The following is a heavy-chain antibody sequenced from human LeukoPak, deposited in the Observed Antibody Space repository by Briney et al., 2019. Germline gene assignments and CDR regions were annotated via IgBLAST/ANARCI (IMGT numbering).Heavy chain of an antibody. CDR1: GFTFSSYA. V-gene: IGHV3-23*01. D-gene: IGHD1-26*01. CDR3: AKGGKWDVTPFDY. CDR2: ISGGGGST. J-gene: IGHJ4*02. Sequence: GGSLRRSCAASGFTFSSYAMSWVRQAPGKGLEWVSTISGGGGSTYYADSVKGRFTISRDNSKNTLYLQVNSLRAEDTAVYYCAKGGKWDVTPFDYWGQGTLVTVSS.